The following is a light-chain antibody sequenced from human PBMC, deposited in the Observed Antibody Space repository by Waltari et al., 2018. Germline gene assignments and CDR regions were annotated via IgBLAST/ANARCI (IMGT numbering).Light chain of an antibody. J-gene: IGKJ4*01. V-gene: IGKV3-15*01. CDR3: QQYHTWPLT. Sequence: EIVMTQSPATLSVSPGERATLSCRASQSVTSNLAGYQQKPGQAPRLPIHDGSTRATGIPARFSGSGSGTEFTLTISSLQSDDFAVYSCQQYHTWPLTFGGGTKVEI. CDR1: QSVTSN. CDR2: DGS.